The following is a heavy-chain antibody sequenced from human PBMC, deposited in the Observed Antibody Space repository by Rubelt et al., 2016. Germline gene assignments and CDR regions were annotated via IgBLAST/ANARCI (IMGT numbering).Heavy chain of an antibody. CDR1: GGSITSYY. V-gene: IGHV4-59*08. J-gene: IGHJ3*02. CDR2: IYYNGST. D-gene: IGHD1-20*01. CDR3: ARSAITGRTSNTFDI. Sequence: QVQLQESGPGLVKPSETLSLTCTVSGGSITSYYWSWIRQPPGKGLEWIGYIYYNGSTNYNPSLKSRVTISVDTSKKQFSLKLNSVTAADTAVYYCARSAITGRTSNTFDIWGKGTMVTVSS.